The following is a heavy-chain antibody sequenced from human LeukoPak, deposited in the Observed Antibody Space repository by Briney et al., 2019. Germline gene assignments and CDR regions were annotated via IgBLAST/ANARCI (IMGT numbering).Heavy chain of an antibody. Sequence: PSETLSLTCTVSGGSISSGSYYWRSIRQPAGKGLEWIGRIYTSGSTNYNPSLKSRVTISVDTSKNQFSLKLSSVTAADTAVYYCARGFPGGYSYGSNWFDPWGQGTLVTVSS. V-gene: IGHV4-61*02. J-gene: IGHJ5*02. D-gene: IGHD5-18*01. CDR2: IYTSGST. CDR1: GGSISSGSYY. CDR3: ARGFPGGYSYGSNWFDP.